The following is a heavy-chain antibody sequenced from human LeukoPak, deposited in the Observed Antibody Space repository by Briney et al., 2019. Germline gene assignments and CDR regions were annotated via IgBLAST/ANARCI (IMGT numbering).Heavy chain of an antibody. CDR1: GFTFSDYY. CDR2: ISGSGGST. D-gene: IGHD3-10*01. CDR3: AKDRGTMVRDTIDAFDI. J-gene: IGHJ3*02. Sequence: HPGGSLRLSCAASGFTFSDYYMSWIRQAPGKGLEWVSAISGSGGSTYYADSVKGRFTISRDNSKNTLYLQMNSLRAEDAAVYYCAKDRGTMVRDTIDAFDIWGQGTMVTVSS. V-gene: IGHV3-23*01.